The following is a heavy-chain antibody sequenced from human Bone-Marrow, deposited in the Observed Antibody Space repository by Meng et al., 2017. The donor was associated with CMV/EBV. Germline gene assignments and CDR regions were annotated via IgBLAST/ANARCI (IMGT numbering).Heavy chain of an antibody. CDR3: AKVGSYGEDYYYGMDV. CDR1: GFTFSDYY. J-gene: IGHJ6*02. D-gene: IGHD5-18*01. Sequence: GESLKISCAASGFTFSDYYMSWIRQAPGKGLEWVSYISSSGSTIYYADSVKGRFTISRDNAKNSLYLQMNSLRAKDTAVYYCAKVGSYGEDYYYGMDVWGQGTTVTVSS. CDR2: ISSSGSTI. V-gene: IGHV3-11*04.